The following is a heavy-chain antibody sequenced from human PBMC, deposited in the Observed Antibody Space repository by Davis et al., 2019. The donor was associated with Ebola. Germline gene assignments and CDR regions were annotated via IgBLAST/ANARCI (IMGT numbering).Heavy chain of an antibody. V-gene: IGHV1-18*01. D-gene: IGHD3-22*01. Sequence: ASVKVSCKASGYTFTSYGISWVRQAPGQGLEWMGWISAYNGNTNYAQKFQGRVTMTRGTSISTAYMELSRLRSDDTAVYYCARGLALESITMIVVPFDYWGQGTLVTVSS. CDR2: ISAYNGNT. CDR3: ARGLALESITMIVVPFDY. CDR1: GYTFTSYG. J-gene: IGHJ4*02.